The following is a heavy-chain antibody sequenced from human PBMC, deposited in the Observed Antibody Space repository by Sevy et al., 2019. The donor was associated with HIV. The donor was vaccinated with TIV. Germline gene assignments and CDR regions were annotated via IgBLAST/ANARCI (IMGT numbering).Heavy chain of an antibody. J-gene: IGHJ6*02. V-gene: IGHV3-21*01. CDR1: GFTFSSYS. D-gene: IGHD3-10*01. CDR3: ARDGSGSYRYYYYGMHV. Sequence: GGSLRLSCAASGFTFSSYSMNWVRQAPGKGLEWVSSISSSSTYIYYADSVKGRFTISRDNAKNSLYLQMNSLRAEDTAVYYCARDGSGSYRYYYYGMHVWGQGTTVTVSS. CDR2: ISSSSTYI.